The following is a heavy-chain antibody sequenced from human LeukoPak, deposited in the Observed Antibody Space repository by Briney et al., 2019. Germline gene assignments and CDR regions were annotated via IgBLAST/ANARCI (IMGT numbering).Heavy chain of an antibody. J-gene: IGHJ4*02. CDR1: GFTFSSYS. CDR3: ARVVATDLGDY. CDR2: ISSSSSYI. D-gene: IGHD5-12*01. V-gene: IGHV3-21*01. Sequence: GGSLRLSCTASGFTFSSYSMNWVRQAPGKGLEWVSSISSSSSYIYYADSVKGRFTISRDNAKNSLYLQMNSLRAEDTAVYYCARVVATDLGDYWGQGTLVTVSS.